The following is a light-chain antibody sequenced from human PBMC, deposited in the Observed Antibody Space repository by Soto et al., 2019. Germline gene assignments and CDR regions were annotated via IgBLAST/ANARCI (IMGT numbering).Light chain of an antibody. J-gene: IGLJ3*02. V-gene: IGLV8-61*01. CDR1: SGSVSSDSY. Sequence: QTVVTQEPSFSVSPGGTVTLTCGLSSGSVSSDSYPTWFQQTPGQAPRTLIHSTNIRSSGVPDRFSGSIPGDKAALTITGAQTDDESDYYCVLYMSSGTWVFGRGTKLTFL. CDR2: STN. CDR3: VLYMSSGTWV.